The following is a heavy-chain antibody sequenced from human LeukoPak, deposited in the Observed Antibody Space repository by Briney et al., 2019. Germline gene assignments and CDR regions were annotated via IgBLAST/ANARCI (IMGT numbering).Heavy chain of an antibody. CDR2: ISSSSSYI. J-gene: IGHJ6*02. CDR3: ARDLGPDTSSTYYYYGMDV. D-gene: IGHD1-26*01. Sequence: GGSLRLSCAASGFTFSSYSMNWVRQAPGKGLEWVSSISSSSSYIYYADSVKGRFTISRDNAKNSLYLQMNSLRAEDTAVYYCARDLGPDTSSTYYYYGMDVWGQGTTVTVSS. CDR1: GFTFSSYS. V-gene: IGHV3-21*01.